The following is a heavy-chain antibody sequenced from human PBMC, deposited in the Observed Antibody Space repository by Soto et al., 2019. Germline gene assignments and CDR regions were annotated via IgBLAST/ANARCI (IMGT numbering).Heavy chain of an antibody. D-gene: IGHD6-25*01. J-gene: IGHJ5*02. V-gene: IGHV1-2*02. CDR3: ARAPNPYSSVHGWFDP. CDR1: GYTFTGYY. CDR2: INPNSGGT. Sequence: ASVKVSCKASGYTFTGYYMHWVRQAPGQGLEWMGWINPNSGGTNYAQKFQGRVTMTRDTSISTAYMELSRLRSDDTAVYYCARAPNPYSSVHGWFDPWGQGNMVAVSS.